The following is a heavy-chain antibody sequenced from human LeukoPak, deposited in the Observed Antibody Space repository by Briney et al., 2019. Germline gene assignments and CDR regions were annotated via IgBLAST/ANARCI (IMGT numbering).Heavy chain of an antibody. D-gene: IGHD3-10*01. CDR2: IYSDGRT. Sequence: GGSLRLSCAASGFALSSNYMNWVRQAPGKGLEWVSVIYSDGRTYYADSVKGRFTISRDISKNTLFLEMTSLRAEDTAVYYCAKVKGWYGEGYFDYWAQGTLVTGSS. CDR1: GFALSSNY. J-gene: IGHJ4*02. V-gene: IGHV3-53*01. CDR3: AKVKGWYGEGYFDY.